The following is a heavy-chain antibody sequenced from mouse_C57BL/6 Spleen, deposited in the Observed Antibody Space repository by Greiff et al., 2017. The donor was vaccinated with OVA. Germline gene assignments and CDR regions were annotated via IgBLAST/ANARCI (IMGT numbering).Heavy chain of an antibody. Sequence: DVQLQESGTGLVKPSQSLSLTCSVTGYSITSGYYWNWIRQFPGNKLEWMGYISYDGSNNYNPSLKNRISITHDTTKNQFFLKLNSVTTEDTATYYCAIDYYYGSSLNWYFDVWGPWTTVTVSS. D-gene: IGHD1-1*01. CDR1: GYSITSGYY. CDR3: AIDYYYGSSLNWYFDV. CDR2: ISYDGSN. V-gene: IGHV3-6*01. J-gene: IGHJ1*01.